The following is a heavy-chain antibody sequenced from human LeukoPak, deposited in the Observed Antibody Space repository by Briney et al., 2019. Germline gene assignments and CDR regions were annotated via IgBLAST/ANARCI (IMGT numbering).Heavy chain of an antibody. Sequence: GSSVKVSCKASGGTFSSYAISWVRQAPGQGLEWMGGIIPIFGTANYAQKFQGRVTITTDESTSTAYMELSSLRSEDTAVYYCASTHIAAHHFDYWGQGTLVTVSS. D-gene: IGHD6-6*01. CDR3: ASTHIAAHHFDY. V-gene: IGHV1-69*05. CDR2: IIPIFGTA. CDR1: GGTFSSYA. J-gene: IGHJ4*02.